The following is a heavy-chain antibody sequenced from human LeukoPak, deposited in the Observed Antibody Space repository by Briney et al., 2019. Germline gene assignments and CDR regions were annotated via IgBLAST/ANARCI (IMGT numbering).Heavy chain of an antibody. Sequence: GASVKVSCKASGYTFTSYYMHWVRQAPGQGLEWMGIINPSGGSTSYAQKFQGRATMTRDTSTSTVYMELSSLRSEDTAVYYCARDGDPGYSSSWYPGNWGQGTLVTVSS. CDR3: ARDGDPGYSSSWYPGN. D-gene: IGHD6-13*01. J-gene: IGHJ4*02. CDR1: GYTFTSYY. V-gene: IGHV1-46*01. CDR2: INPSGGST.